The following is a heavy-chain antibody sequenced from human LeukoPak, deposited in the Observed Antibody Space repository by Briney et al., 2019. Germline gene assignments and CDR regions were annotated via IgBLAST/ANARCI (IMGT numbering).Heavy chain of an antibody. J-gene: IGHJ6*02. D-gene: IGHD5-18*01. CDR1: GFTFSSYA. CDR3: AGIQLWSVWYYGMDV. V-gene: IGHV3-30-3*01. CDR2: ISYNGSNK. Sequence: GGSLRLSCAASGFTFSSYAMHWVRQAPGKGLEWVAVISYNGSNKYYADSVKGRFTISRDNSKNTLYLQMNSLRAEDTAVYYCAGIQLWSVWYYGMDVWGQGTTVTVSS.